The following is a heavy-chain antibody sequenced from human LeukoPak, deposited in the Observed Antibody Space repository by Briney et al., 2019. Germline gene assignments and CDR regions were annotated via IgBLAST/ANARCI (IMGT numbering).Heavy chain of an antibody. V-gene: IGHV1-24*01. CDR1: GYSLTELS. D-gene: IGHD3-22*01. CDR2: FDPEDGEI. Sequence: ASVKVSCKVSGYSLTELSMHWVRQAPGKGLDWLGGFDPEDGEIIYAQKFQDRLTMTEDTSTDTAYMELSSLRSDDTAVHYCATEKDDSSGYYYFDYWGQGTLVTVSS. CDR3: ATEKDDSSGYYYFDY. J-gene: IGHJ4*02.